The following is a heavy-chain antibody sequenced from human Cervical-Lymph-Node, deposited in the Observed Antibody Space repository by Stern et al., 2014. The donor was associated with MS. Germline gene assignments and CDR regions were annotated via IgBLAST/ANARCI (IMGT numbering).Heavy chain of an antibody. Sequence: VQLVQSGGGLVQPGGSLRLSCAASGFPLSIYSMNWVRQAPGKGLEWVSYISTISTIYYADSVKGRFTIPRDNAKNSLYLQMNSLRAEDTAVYFCARDDWVERLDSWGQGTLVTVSS. CDR1: GFPLSIYS. CDR3: ARDDWVERLDS. D-gene: IGHD1-1*01. CDR2: ISTISTI. V-gene: IGHV3-48*01. J-gene: IGHJ5*01.